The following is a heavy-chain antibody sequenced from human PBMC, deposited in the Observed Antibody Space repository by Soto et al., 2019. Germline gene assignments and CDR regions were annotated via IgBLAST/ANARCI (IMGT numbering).Heavy chain of an antibody. D-gene: IGHD1-20*01. CDR3: SRRDRRNWNQGHAFGF. Sequence: TMSLTCCVAAGKGRAVGVYRGCISKPPGKGLEWIGNVYYNGDTSSNPSLKSRVTISVDTSEDQFSLRLKYVTAADTAVYYCSRRDRRNWNQGHAFGFWGQGTRGTGS. V-gene: IGHV4-39*01. CDR1: AGKGRAVGVY. CDR2: VYYNGDT. J-gene: IGHJ3*01.